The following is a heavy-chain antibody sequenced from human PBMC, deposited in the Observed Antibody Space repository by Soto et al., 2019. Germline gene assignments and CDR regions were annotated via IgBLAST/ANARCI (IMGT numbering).Heavy chain of an antibody. Sequence: SETLSLTCTVSGGSTSSYYWSWIRQPPGKGLEWIGYIYYSGSTNYNPSLKSRVTISVDTSKNQFSLKLSSVTAADTAVYYCARAPGSDYIWGSYRYNWFDPWGQGTLVTVSS. D-gene: IGHD3-16*02. CDR3: ARAPGSDYIWGSYRYNWFDP. CDR1: GGSTSSYY. CDR2: IYYSGST. J-gene: IGHJ5*02. V-gene: IGHV4-59*08.